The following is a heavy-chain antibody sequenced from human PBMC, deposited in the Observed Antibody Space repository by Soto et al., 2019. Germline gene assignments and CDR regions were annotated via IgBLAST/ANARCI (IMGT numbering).Heavy chain of an antibody. CDR2: FDPEDGET. CDR3: ATVHSGSYYWFDP. Sequence: ASVKVSCKVSGYTLTELSMHWVRQAPGKGFEWMGGFDPEDGETIYAQKFQGRVTMTEDTSTDTAYMELSSLRSEDTAVYYCATVHSGSYYWFDPWGQGTLVTVSS. V-gene: IGHV1-24*01. D-gene: IGHD3-10*01. CDR1: GYTLTELS. J-gene: IGHJ5*02.